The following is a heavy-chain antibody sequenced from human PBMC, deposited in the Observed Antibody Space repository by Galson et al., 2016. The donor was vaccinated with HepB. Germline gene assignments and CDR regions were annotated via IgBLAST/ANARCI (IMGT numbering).Heavy chain of an antibody. V-gene: IGHV4-61*01. CDR1: GDSVNSGSYS. CDR3: ATYRSGYGGRGY. Sequence: SETLSLTCTVSGDSVNSGSYSWSWIRQPPGRGLEWIGYFYYSGGANYNYNPSLKSRLAMSVDTSKNQFSLKLNSVTAADTAVYYCATYRSGYGGRGYWGQGILVTVSS. J-gene: IGHJ4*02. CDR2: FYYSGGANY. D-gene: IGHD5-12*01.